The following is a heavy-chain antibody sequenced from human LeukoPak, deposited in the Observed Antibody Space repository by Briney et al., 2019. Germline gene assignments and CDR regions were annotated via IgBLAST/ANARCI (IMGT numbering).Heavy chain of an antibody. J-gene: IGHJ4*02. D-gene: IGHD3-22*01. Sequence: ASVKVSCKASGYTFINYDISWVRQAPGQGLEWMGWISAYSGNTNYAQKFQGRVLLTTDTSTSTAYMELRSLRSDDTAVYYCARVRDYYDSSGYFGYWGQGTLVTVSS. CDR1: GYTFINYD. CDR2: ISAYSGNT. CDR3: ARVRDYYDSSGYFGY. V-gene: IGHV1-18*01.